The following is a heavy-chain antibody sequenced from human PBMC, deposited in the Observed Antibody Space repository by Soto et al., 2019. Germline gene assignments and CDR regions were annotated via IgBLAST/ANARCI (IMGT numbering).Heavy chain of an antibody. D-gene: IGHD3-9*01. Sequence: PSETLSLTCTVSGGSISSYYWSWIRQPPGKGLEWIGYIYYSGSTNYNPSLKSRVTISVDTSKNQFSLKLSSVTAADTAVYYCARLDYVILTGYYGAYYYGMDVWGQGTTVTVSS. J-gene: IGHJ6*02. CDR3: ARLDYVILTGYYGAYYYGMDV. CDR1: GGSISSYY. CDR2: IYYSGST. V-gene: IGHV4-59*08.